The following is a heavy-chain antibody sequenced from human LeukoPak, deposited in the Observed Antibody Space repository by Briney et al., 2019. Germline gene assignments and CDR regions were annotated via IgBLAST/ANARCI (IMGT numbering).Heavy chain of an antibody. Sequence: SETLSLTCTVSGGSISSSSYYWGWIRQPPGKGLEWIGSIYYSGSTYYNPSLKSRVTISVDTSKNQFSLKLSSVTAADTAVYYCARVLNNYYDSSGYQNDWFDPWGQGTLVTVSS. D-gene: IGHD3-22*01. V-gene: IGHV4-39*07. J-gene: IGHJ5*02. CDR3: ARVLNNYYDSSGYQNDWFDP. CDR1: GGSISSSSYY. CDR2: IYYSGST.